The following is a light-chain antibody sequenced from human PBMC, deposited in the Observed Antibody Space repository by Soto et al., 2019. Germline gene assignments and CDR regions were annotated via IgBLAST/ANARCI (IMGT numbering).Light chain of an antibody. CDR1: SGHRAYI. CDR3: ETWDTNTRV. CDR2: LEGSGSY. Sequence: QLVLTQSSSASASLGSSVKLTCTLSSGHRAYIIAWHQQQPGKAPRYLMKLEGSGSYNKGSGVPDRFSGSSSGADRYLTIASLQFEDEADYYCETWDTNTRVFGGGTKLTVL. J-gene: IGLJ3*02. V-gene: IGLV4-60*02.